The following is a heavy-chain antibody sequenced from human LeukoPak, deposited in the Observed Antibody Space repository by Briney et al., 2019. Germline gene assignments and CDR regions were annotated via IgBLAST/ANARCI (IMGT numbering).Heavy chain of an antibody. D-gene: IGHD1-26*01. J-gene: IGHJ4*02. Sequence: PRGSLRLSCAASGFTFSSYSMNWVRQAPGKGLEWVSYITRSSSARYYADAVKGRFTISRDNAKNSLYLQMNSLRAEDTAVYYCATQWELHPAFWGQGTLVTVSS. CDR2: ITRSSSAR. CDR3: ATQWELHPAF. V-gene: IGHV3-48*01. CDR1: GFTFSSYS.